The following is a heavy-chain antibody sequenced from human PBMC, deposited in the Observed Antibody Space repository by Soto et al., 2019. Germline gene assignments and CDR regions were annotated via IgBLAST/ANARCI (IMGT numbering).Heavy chain of an antibody. CDR2: VHSTAGS. D-gene: IGHD7-27*01. CDR1: GASVNTSY. J-gene: IGHJ6*04. CDR3: AGGETGGKGSFIYPFYYFGVDV. Sequence: QVQLQESGPGLVKPSETMSLTCSVSGASVNTSYWTWMRQAPGRGLEWIACVHSTAGSRHHASLRGPVPISPGTSKDLISLRLTSGTTADTAVFFCAGGETGGKGSFIYPFYYFGVDVWGRGTMVTVSS. V-gene: IGHV4-59*02.